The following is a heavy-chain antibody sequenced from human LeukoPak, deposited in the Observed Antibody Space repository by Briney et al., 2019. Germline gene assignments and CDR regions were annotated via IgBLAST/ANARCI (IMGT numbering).Heavy chain of an antibody. CDR3: AAKGIAAAAIDY. J-gene: IGHJ4*02. D-gene: IGHD6-25*01. V-gene: IGHV1-8*01. CDR1: GYTFTSYG. Sequence: GASVKVSCKASGYTFTSYGINWVRQATGQGFEWTGWMNPNSGSTGYSQNFQGRVTMTRNTSINTAYMELSSLRSEDTAVYYCAAKGIAAAAIDYWGQGTLVTVSS. CDR2: MNPNSGST.